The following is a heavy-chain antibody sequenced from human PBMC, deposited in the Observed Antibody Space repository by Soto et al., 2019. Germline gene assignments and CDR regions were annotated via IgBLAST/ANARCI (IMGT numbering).Heavy chain of an antibody. Sequence: ESGGVVVHPGRSLRLSCAASASTFRTFALHRVPLAPGKGLKRGAVISYDGTNKYYAESVKGRFTSSRDNSKNPLYLQMTSLRAEDTAVYYCASGNGDYARIDYWGQGTLVTVSS. CDR2: ISYDGTNK. J-gene: IGHJ4*02. CDR1: ASTFRTFA. V-gene: IGHV3-30-3*01. CDR3: ASGNGDYARIDY. D-gene: IGHD4-17*01.